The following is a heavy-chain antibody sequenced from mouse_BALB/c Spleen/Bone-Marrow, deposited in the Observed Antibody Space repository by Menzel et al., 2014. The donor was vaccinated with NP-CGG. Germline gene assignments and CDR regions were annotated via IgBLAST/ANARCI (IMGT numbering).Heavy chain of an antibody. Sequence: DVQLVESGGGLVQPGGSLKLSCAASGFTFXSYGMSWVRQTPDKRLELVATINSNGGSTYYPDSVKGRLTISRDNAKNTLYLQMSSLKSEDTAMYYCARDMITTRGFAYWGQGTLVTVSA. V-gene: IGHV5-6-3*01. D-gene: IGHD2-4*01. CDR3: ARDMITTRGFAY. CDR2: INSNGGST. J-gene: IGHJ3*01. CDR1: GFTFXSYG.